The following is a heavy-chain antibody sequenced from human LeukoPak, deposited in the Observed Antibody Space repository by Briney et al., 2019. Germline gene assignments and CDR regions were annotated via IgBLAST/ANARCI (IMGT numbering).Heavy chain of an antibody. D-gene: IGHD6-6*01. J-gene: IGHJ3*02. CDR3: AREYSSSSGRRAFDI. CDR2: IYYSGGT. V-gene: IGHV4-59*08. Sequence: SETLSLTCTVSGGSISSYYWNWIRQPPGKGLEWIGYIYYSGGTNYNPSLKSRVTISVDTSKNQFSLRLSSVTAADTAVYYCAREYSSSSGRRAFDIWGQGTMVTVSS. CDR1: GGSISSYY.